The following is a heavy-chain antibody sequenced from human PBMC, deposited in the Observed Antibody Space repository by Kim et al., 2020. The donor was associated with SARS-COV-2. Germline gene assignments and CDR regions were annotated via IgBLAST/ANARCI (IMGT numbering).Heavy chain of an antibody. CDR2: IYYSGST. CDR3: ARVYCSGGSCYSGYFQH. D-gene: IGHD2-15*01. Sequence: SETLSLTCTVSGGSVSSGSYYWSWIRQPPGKGLEWIGYIYYSGSTNYNPSLKSRVTISVDTSKNQFSLKLSSVTAADTAVYYCARVYCSGGSCYSGYFQHWGQGTLVTVSS. J-gene: IGHJ1*01. V-gene: IGHV4-61*01. CDR1: GGSVSSGSYY.